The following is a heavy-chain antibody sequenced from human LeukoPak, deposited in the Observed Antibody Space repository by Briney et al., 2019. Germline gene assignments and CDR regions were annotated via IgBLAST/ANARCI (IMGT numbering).Heavy chain of an antibody. Sequence: SETLSLTCTVSGGSISSGGYYWSWIRQPPGKGLEWIGYIYYSGSTNYNPSLKSRVTISVDTSKDQFSLKLSSVTAADTAVYYCARDRSIAAAGDLFDYWGQGTLVTVSS. CDR2: IYYSGST. CDR1: GGSISSGGYY. V-gene: IGHV4-61*08. D-gene: IGHD6-13*01. CDR3: ARDRSIAAAGDLFDY. J-gene: IGHJ4*02.